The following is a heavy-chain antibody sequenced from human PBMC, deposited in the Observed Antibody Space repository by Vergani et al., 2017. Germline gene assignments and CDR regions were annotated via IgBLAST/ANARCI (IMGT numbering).Heavy chain of an antibody. D-gene: IGHD3-16*02. J-gene: IGHJ4*02. CDR1: GGSFSDYY. CDR3: ASIARAPTRRNPPPDY. CDR2: VHHGGST. Sequence: QVQLQEWGAGLLKTSATLSLTCGVSGGSFSDYYWSWIRQAPGMGLEWIGEVHHGGSTNYNPSLKSRVSISVDTSKNQFSLQLTSVTAADSAVYYCASIARAPTRRNPPPDYWGQGILVTVSS. V-gene: IGHV4-34*01.